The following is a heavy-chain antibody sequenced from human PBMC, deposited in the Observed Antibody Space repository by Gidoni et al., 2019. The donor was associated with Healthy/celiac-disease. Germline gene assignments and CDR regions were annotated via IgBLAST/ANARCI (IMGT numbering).Heavy chain of an antibody. CDR2: IWYDGSNK. Sequence: QAPSKGLEWEAVIWYDGSNKYYADSVKGRFTISRDNSKNTLYLQMNSLRAEDTAVYYCARAPTPYDSSGYSDYWGQGTLVTVSS. V-gene: IGHV3-33*01. D-gene: IGHD3-22*01. J-gene: IGHJ4*02. CDR3: ARAPTPYDSSGYSDY.